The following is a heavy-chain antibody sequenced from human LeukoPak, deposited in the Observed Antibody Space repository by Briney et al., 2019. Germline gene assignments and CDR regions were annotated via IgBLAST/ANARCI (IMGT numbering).Heavy chain of an antibody. CDR1: GGSFSGYY. J-gene: IGHJ4*02. V-gene: IGHV4-34*01. D-gene: IGHD2/OR15-2a*01. CDR3: ARGPPPPGLYYFDY. CDR2: INHSGST. Sequence: SEALSLTCAVYGGSFSGYYWSWIRQPPGKGLEWIGEINHSGSTNYNPSLKSRVTVSVDTSKNQFSLKLSSVTAADTAVYYCARGPPPPGLYYFDYWGQGTLVTVSS.